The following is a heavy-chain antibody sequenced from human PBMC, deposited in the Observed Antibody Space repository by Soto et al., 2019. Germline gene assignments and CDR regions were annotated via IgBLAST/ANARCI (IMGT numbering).Heavy chain of an antibody. CDR3: ARRDSTYYDSSPFAIPFDH. Sequence: SETLSLTCAVSGDSISSDNFYWGWIRQPPGRGLEWIATVSYNGRTFYNPSLKSRVTISVDTSKNQFSLKLASVTAADTALYYCARRDSTYYDSSPFAIPFDHWGQGTQVTVSS. CDR1: GDSISSDNFY. D-gene: IGHD3-22*01. CDR2: VSYNGRT. V-gene: IGHV4-39*01. J-gene: IGHJ4*02.